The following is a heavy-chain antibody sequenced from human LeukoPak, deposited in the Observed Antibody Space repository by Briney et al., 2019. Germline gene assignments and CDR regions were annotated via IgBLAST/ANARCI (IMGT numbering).Heavy chain of an antibody. Sequence: GGSLRLACAVSGITLSDYAVSWVRQAPGKGLEWVAGISGSGGGTNYADSVKGRFTISRDNPKNTLFLQMNNLSADDTAVYFCAKRGVVIRVILVGFYKEAYYFDSWGQGALVPVSS. CDR3: AKRGVVIRVILVGFYKEAYYFDS. J-gene: IGHJ4*02. D-gene: IGHD3-10*01. CDR1: GITLSDYA. CDR2: ISGSGGGT. V-gene: IGHV3-23*01.